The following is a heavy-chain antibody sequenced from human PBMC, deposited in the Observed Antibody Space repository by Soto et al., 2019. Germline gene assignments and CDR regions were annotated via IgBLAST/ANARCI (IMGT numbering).Heavy chain of an antibody. CDR3: ARVFPYFSSPSCSKGWFDP. Sequence: SETLSLTCTVSGGSINSYYWGWLRQSPGKGLEWLGYSFFSGPTNYNPSLRSRVAISIDTSKNQFSLKLSSVTAADTALYYCARVFPYFSSPSCSKGWFDPWGQGTLVTVSS. D-gene: IGHD2-2*01. CDR1: GGSINSYY. V-gene: IGHV4-59*01. CDR2: SFFSGPT. J-gene: IGHJ5*02.